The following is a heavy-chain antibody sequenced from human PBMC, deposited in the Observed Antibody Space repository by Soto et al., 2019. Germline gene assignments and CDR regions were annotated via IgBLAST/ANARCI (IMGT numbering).Heavy chain of an antibody. CDR1: GYTFTNFG. D-gene: IGHD3-16*01. J-gene: IGHJ4*02. CDR2: ISAYNGNT. V-gene: IGHV1-18*01. Sequence: QVQLVQSGAEVKKPGASVKVSCKTSGYTFTNFGISWGRQAPGQGLEWMGWISAYNGNTNYAQKFQGSVTKSTDTSTSTAYREMRSVRSDDKAVYYCARRGTPIAYWGQGTLVTVSS. CDR3: ARRGTPIAY.